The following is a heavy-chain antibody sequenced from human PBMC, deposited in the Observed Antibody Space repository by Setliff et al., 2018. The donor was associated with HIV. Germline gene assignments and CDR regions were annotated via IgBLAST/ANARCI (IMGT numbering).Heavy chain of an antibody. CDR1: GFTFNTYA. J-gene: IGHJ4*02. V-gene: IGHV3-9*01. CDR3: VRDTSAGLDQ. CDR2: ITWDGEMT. D-gene: IGHD3-10*01. Sequence: HPGGSLRLSCTGSGFTFNTYAMYWVRQAPGKGLECVAGITWDGEMTAYAESTKGRFTISRDNAKNSLYLQMSNLRVDDTALYYCVRDTSAGLDQWGQGTLVTSPQ.